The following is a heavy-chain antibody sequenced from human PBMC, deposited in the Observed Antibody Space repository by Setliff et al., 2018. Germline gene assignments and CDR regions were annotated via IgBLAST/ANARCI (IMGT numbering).Heavy chain of an antibody. CDR3: ARMGGFQYMDV. J-gene: IGHJ6*03. D-gene: IGHD3-3*01. V-gene: IGHV4-59*08. CDR1: GGSISSYY. Sequence: SETLSLTCTVSGGSISSYYWSWIRQPPGKGLEWIGYIYYSGSTNYNPSLKSRVTISVDTSKNQFSLNLSSVTAADTAVYYCARMGGFQYMDVWGKGTTVTV. CDR2: IYYSGST.